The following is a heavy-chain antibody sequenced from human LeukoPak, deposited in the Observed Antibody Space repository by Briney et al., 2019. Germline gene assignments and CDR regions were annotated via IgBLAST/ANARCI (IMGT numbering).Heavy chain of an antibody. CDR3: ARDSVDGSGTYYNDSPDY. V-gene: IGHV1-18*01. J-gene: IGHJ4*02. CDR2: ISAYNGNT. Sequence: ASVKVSCKASGYTFSSYGISWVRQAPGQGLEWMGWISAYNGNTDYAQNLRGRLIMTTDTSTSTAYMELRSLRSDDTAIYYCARDSVDGSGTYYNDSPDYWGQGTLVTISS. CDR1: GYTFSSYG. D-gene: IGHD3-10*01.